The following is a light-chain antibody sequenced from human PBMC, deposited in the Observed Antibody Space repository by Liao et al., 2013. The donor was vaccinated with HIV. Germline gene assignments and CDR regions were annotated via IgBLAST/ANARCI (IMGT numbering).Light chain of an antibody. CDR1: KLGDKY. Sequence: SYELTQPPSLSVSPGQTASISCSGNKLGDKYVCWYQQKPGQSPVLVIYQDTHRPSGIPERISGSNSASTATLTISGTQAMDEADYYCQAWDSTIAYVFGTGTKVTVL. J-gene: IGLJ1*01. CDR2: QDT. V-gene: IGLV3-1*01. CDR3: QAWDSTIAYV.